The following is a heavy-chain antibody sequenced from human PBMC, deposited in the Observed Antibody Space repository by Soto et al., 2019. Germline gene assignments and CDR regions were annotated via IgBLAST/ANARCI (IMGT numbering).Heavy chain of an antibody. V-gene: IGHV4-59*01. D-gene: IGHD3-22*01. J-gene: IGHJ4*02. CDR3: ARFPPRHYDSSGLRDY. CDR2: IYYSGST. CDR1: GGSISSYY. Sequence: SETLSLTCTVSGGSISSYYWSWIRQPPGKGLEWIGYIYYSGSTNYNPSLKSRVTISVDTSKNQFSLKLSSVTAADTAVYYCARFPPRHYDSSGLRDYWGQGTLVTVS.